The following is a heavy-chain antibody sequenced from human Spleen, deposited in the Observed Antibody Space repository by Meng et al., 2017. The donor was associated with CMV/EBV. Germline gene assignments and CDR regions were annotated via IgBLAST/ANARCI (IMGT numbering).Heavy chain of an antibody. V-gene: IGHV1-69*05. CDR1: GDTFSSYA. D-gene: IGHD5-12*01. CDR3: ARSPSGYDTLPFDY. CDR2: IIPIFGTA. Sequence: KASGDTFSSYAISWVRQAPGQGLEWMGGIIPIFGTANYAQKFQGRVTITTDESTSTAYMELSSLRSEDTAVYYCARSPSGYDTLPFDYWGQGTLVTVSS. J-gene: IGHJ4*02.